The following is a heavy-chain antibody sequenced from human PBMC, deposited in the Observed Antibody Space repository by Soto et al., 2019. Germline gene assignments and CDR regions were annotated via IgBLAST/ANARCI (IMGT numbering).Heavy chain of an antibody. CDR2: ISGGGVPV. J-gene: IGHJ4*02. CDR1: GFTFSGYR. CDR3: VRGRANYYFDF. D-gene: IGHD1-1*01. V-gene: IGHV3-48*02. Sequence: GGSLRLSCQASGFTFSGYRMDWVRQDPGKGLEWIAYISGGGVPVYYADSVKGRFTISRDNAKNSLYLQMNHLRDEDTAIYYCVRGRANYYFDFWGQGALVTVSS.